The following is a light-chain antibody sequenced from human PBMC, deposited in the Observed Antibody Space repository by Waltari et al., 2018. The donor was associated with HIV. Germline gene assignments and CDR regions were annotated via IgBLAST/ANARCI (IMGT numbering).Light chain of an antibody. Sequence: HSALTQPASVSGSPGQSITISCTGPTSDISDFNFFSWYQQSPVRAPKLIIFEVYSRPSGISDRFSGSKSGVTASLTISALRAEDEADYFCSSYSARGFVVFGGGTKVTVL. CDR3: SSYSARGFVV. V-gene: IGLV2-14*01. J-gene: IGLJ3*02. CDR2: EVY. CDR1: TSDISDFNF.